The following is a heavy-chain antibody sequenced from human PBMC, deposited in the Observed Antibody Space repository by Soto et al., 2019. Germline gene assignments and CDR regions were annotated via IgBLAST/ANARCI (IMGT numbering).Heavy chain of an antibody. D-gene: IGHD6-19*01. CDR2: ISWDGGST. J-gene: IGHJ4*02. V-gene: IGHV3-43*01. CDR1: GFTFDDYT. CDR3: AKDRRRLASSLPDY. Sequence: EVQLVESGGVVVQPGGSLRLSCAASGFTFDDYTMHWVRQAPGKGLEWVSLISWDGGSTYYADSVKGRFTTSRDNSKNSLYLQMNSLRTEDTALYYYAKDRRRLASSLPDYWGQGTLVTVSS.